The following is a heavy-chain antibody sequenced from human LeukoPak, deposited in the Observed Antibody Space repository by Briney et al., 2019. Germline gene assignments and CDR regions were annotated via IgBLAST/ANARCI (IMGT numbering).Heavy chain of an antibody. CDR3: ARHGVSSSRVYHYYLDV. J-gene: IGHJ6*03. CDR2: VYYSGNT. V-gene: IGHV4-39*01. CDR1: GDSISTTTYY. Sequence: ASETLSLTCSVSGDSISTTTYYWGWLRQPPGKGLEWIGSVYYSGNTYYNPSLKSRVTISVDTSKNQFSLNLSSVTAADTAVYYCARHGVSSSRVYHYYLDVWGKGTTVTVSS. D-gene: IGHD6-13*01.